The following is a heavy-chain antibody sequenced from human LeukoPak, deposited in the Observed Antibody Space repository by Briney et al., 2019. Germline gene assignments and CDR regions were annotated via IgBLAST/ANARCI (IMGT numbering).Heavy chain of an antibody. D-gene: IGHD5-12*01. J-gene: IGHJ4*02. V-gene: IGHV1-69*13. CDR3: ARDEATGDSGYDFPGSRDY. Sequence: SVKLSCKASGGTFSSYAISWVRQAPGQGLEWMGGIIPIFGTANYAQKFQGRVTITADESTSTAYMELSSLRSEDTAVYYCARDEATGDSGYDFPGSRDYWGQGTLVTVSS. CDR1: GGTFSSYA. CDR2: IIPIFGTA.